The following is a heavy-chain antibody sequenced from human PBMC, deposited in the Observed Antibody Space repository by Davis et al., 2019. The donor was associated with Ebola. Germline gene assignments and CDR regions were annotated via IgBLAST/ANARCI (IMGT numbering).Heavy chain of an antibody. V-gene: IGHV4-30-4*01. Sequence: MPSETLSLTCTVSGGSISSGDYYWSWIRQPPGKGLEWIGYIYYSGSTYYNPSLKSRVTISVDTSKNQFSLKLTSVTAADTAVYYCARDLMVRGEAWGQGTTVTVSS. CDR3: ARDLMVRGEA. J-gene: IGHJ6*02. D-gene: IGHD3-10*01. CDR1: GGSISSGDYY. CDR2: IYYSGST.